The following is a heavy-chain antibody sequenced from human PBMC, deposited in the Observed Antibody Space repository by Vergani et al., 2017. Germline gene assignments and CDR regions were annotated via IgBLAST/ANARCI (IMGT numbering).Heavy chain of an antibody. V-gene: IGHV4-34*01. D-gene: IGHD1-26*01. J-gene: IGHJ2*01. Sequence: QVQLQQWGAGLLKPSETLSLTCAVYGGSFSGYYWSWIRQPPGKGLEWIGEINHSGSTNYNPSLKSRVTISVDTSKNQFSLKLSSVTAADTAVYYCARVKWEPAQRYFDLWGRGTLVTVSS. CDR2: INHSGST. CDR1: GGSFSGYY. CDR3: ARVKWEPAQRYFDL.